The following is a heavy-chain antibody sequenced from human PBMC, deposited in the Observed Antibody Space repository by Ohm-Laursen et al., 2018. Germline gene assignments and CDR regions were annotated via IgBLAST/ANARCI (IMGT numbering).Heavy chain of an antibody. CDR3: AAGFGELLYYFDY. CDR1: GGSISSYY. Sequence: GTLSLTCTVSGGSISSYYWSWIRQPAGKGLEWIGRIYTSGSTNYNPSLKSRVTISVDTSKNQFSLKLSSVTAADTAVYYCAAGFGELLYYFDYWGQGTLVTVSS. V-gene: IGHV4-4*07. CDR2: IYTSGST. D-gene: IGHD3-10*01. J-gene: IGHJ4*02.